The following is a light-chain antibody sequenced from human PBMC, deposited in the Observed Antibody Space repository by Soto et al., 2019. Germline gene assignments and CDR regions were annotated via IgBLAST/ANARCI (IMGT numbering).Light chain of an antibody. V-gene: IGLV4-60*02. J-gene: IGLJ3*02. CDR3: ETWDSNTHPV. Sequence: QLVLTQSASDSGSLGSSVKLTCTLRSGHSSYIIAWPQQQPGKAPRYLMKLEGSGSYNKGSGVPDRFSGSSSGADRYLTISNLQVEDEADYYCETWDSNTHPVFGGGTKLTVL. CDR2: LEGSGSY. CDR1: SGHSSYI.